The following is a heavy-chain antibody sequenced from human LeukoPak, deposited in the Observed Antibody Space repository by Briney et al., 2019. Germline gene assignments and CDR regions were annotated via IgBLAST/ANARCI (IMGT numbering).Heavy chain of an antibody. V-gene: IGHV1-18*01. CDR3: ARDGYEWDNYYGMDV. J-gene: IGHJ6*02. D-gene: IGHD2-2*03. CDR1: GYTFTSYG. CDR2: ISAYNGNT. Sequence: ASVKVFCTASGYTFTSYGISWVRQAPGQGLEWMGWISAYNGNTNYAQKLQGRVTMTTDTSTSTAYMELRSLRSDDTAVYYCARDGYEWDNYYGMDVWGQGTTVTVSS.